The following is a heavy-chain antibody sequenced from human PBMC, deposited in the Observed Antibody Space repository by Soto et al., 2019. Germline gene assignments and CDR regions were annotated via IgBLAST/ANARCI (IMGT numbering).Heavy chain of an antibody. Sequence: QVQLQESGPGLVKPSETLSLTCTVSGGSISSYYWRWIRQPPGKGLEWIGYIYYSGSTNYNPSLKSPVTISVDPSKNHFSLKLSSVTAADTAVYYCARQRSSGDYATFDIWGQGTMVTVSS. CDR1: GGSISSYY. D-gene: IGHD3-22*01. CDR3: ARQRSSGDYATFDI. J-gene: IGHJ3*02. CDR2: IYYSGST. V-gene: IGHV4-59*08.